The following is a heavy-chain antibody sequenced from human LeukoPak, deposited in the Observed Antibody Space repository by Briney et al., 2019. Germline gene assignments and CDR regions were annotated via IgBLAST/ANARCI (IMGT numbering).Heavy chain of an antibody. D-gene: IGHD1-26*01. CDR2: INPSGGST. CDR1: GYTFTSYY. CDR3: ASGSGSYYVDY. J-gene: IGHJ4*02. Sequence: ASVKISCKASGYTFTSYYMHWVRQAPGQGLEWMGIINPSGGSTSYAQKFQGRVTMTRDMSTSTVYMELSSLRSEDTAVYYCASGSGSYYVDYWGQGTLVTVSS. V-gene: IGHV1-46*01.